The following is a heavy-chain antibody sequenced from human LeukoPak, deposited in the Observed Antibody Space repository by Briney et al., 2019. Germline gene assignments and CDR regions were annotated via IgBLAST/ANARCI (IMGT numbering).Heavy chain of an antibody. V-gene: IGHV1-18*01. CDR2: ISAYNGNT. D-gene: IGHD6-6*01. CDR3: ASSSVLFRRAHYFDY. CDR1: GYTFTSYG. J-gene: IGHJ4*02. Sequence: ASVKVSCKASGYTFTSYGISWVRQAPGQGLEWMGWISAYNGNTNYAQKLQGRVTMTTDTSTSTAYMELRSLRSDDTAVYYCASSSVLFRRAHYFDYWGQGTLVTVSS.